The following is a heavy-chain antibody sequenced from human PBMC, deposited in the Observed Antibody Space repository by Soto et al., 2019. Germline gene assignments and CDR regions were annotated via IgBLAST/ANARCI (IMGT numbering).Heavy chain of an antibody. Sequence: QLHLVESGGGVVQPGKSLRVSCAASQFTLSSFTMHWIRQAPGKGLEWVAVTSNDGRNKVYADSVKGRFTISRDNSKNTLFLQMNSLTSEDTAVYYCARGGYYTFWNGSIGTYWGQGTLVTVSS. CDR2: TSNDGRNK. CDR1: QFTLSSFT. D-gene: IGHD3-3*01. CDR3: ARGGYYTFWNGSIGTY. J-gene: IGHJ4*02. V-gene: IGHV3-30*14.